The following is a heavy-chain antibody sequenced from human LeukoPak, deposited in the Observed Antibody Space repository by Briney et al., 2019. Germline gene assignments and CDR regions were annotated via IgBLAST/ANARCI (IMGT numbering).Heavy chain of an antibody. Sequence: SHTLSPTRAVYGVSFNDYYWSSASHNPGDGMEWIGEINHSGYTNDSPSLKRRVTLSIDTSRKQFSLNVRSVTVADTVCYYCTRMSTGHDYWGQGTLVTVSS. V-gene: IGHV4-34*01. CDR1: GVSFNDYY. CDR3: TRMSTGHDY. J-gene: IGHJ4*02. CDR2: INHSGYT. D-gene: IGHD5/OR15-5a*01.